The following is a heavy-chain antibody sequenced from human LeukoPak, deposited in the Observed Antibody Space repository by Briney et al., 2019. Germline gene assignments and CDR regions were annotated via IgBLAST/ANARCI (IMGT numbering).Heavy chain of an antibody. Sequence: GASVKVSCKASGYTFTGYYVHWVRQAPGQGLEWMGRMNPSSGVTYYAQKFEGRVTMTRNTSINTAYMELSRLRSNDTAVYYCARRGFDFWGQETLVTVSS. CDR3: ARRGFDF. J-gene: IGHJ4*02. CDR2: MNPSSGVT. CDR1: GYTFTGYY. V-gene: IGHV1-2*06.